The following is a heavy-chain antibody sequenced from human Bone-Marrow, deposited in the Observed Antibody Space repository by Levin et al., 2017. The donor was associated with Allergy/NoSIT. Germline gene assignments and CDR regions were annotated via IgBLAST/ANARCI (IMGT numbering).Heavy chain of an antibody. CDR1: GFSLSTPGMR. J-gene: IGHJ4*02. CDR3: ARTIAYRYGSYYFDY. V-gene: IGHV2-70*04. CDR2: IDWDDEK. Sequence: SGPTLVKPTQTLTLTCTFSGFSLSTPGMRVSWIRQPPGKALEWLARIDWDDEKFFSTSLKTRLTISKDTSKNQVVLTMTTMDPVDTATYYCARTIAYRYGSYYFDYWGQGTLVTVSS. D-gene: IGHD5-18*01.